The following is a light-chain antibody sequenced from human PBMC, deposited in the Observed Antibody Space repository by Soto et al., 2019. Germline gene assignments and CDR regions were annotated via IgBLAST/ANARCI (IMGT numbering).Light chain of an antibody. CDR2: DAS. CDR1: QDISNY. CDR3: QQYDSLLT. V-gene: IGKV1-33*01. J-gene: IGKJ4*01. Sequence: DIQMTQSPSSLSASVGDRVTITCQASQDISNYLNWYQQKPGKAPKLLIYDASNLETGVPSRFSGSGSGTDFTFTISILQPDDIATYCRQQYDSLLTFGGGTKVEIK.